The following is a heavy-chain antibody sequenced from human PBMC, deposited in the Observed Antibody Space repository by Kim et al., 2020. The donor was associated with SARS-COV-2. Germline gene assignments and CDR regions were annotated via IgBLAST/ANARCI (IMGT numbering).Heavy chain of an antibody. J-gene: IGHJ3*02. CDR2: IYSSGST. CDR3: ARDRWELSYDAFDI. Sequence: SETLSLTCTVSGGSISSSSYYWGWIRQPPGKGLEWIGSIYSSGSTYYNPSLKSRVTISVDTSKNQFSLKLSSVTAADTAVYYCARDRWELSYDAFDIWGQGTMVTVSS. CDR1: GGSISSSSYY. V-gene: IGHV4-39*07. D-gene: IGHD1-26*01.